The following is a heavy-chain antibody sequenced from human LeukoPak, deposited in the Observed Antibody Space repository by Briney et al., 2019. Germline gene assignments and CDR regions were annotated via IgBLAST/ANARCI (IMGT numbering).Heavy chain of an antibody. CDR2: INHSGST. CDR3: ARVRRGYCSSTSCYRFDP. V-gene: IGHV4-34*01. Sequence: SETLSLTCAVYGGSFSGYYWSWIRQPPGKGLEWIGEINHSGSTNYNPSLKSRVTISVDTSKNQFSLKLSSVTAADTAVYYCARVRRGYCSSTSCYRFDPWGQGTLVTVSS. CDR1: GGSFSGYY. J-gene: IGHJ5*02. D-gene: IGHD2-2*02.